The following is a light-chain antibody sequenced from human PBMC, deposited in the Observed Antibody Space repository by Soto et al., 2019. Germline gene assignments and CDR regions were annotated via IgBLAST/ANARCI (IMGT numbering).Light chain of an antibody. CDR2: EVS. V-gene: IGLV2-8*01. CDR3: SSYAGSNNYVV. J-gene: IGLJ2*01. CDR1: SSDLGGYNY. Sequence: QSALTQPPSASGSPGQSVTISCTGTSSDLGGYNYVSWYQQHPGKAPKLMIFEVSKRPSGVPDRFSGSKSGNTASLTVSGLQAEDEADYYCSSYAGSNNYVVFGGGTKVTVL.